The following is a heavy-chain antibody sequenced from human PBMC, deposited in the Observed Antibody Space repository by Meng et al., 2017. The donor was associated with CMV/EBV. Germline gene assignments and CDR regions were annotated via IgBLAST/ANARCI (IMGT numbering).Heavy chain of an antibody. CDR3: ARETGRSYYYGMDV. CDR1: GYTSTGYY. D-gene: IGHD2-15*01. J-gene: IGHJ6*02. CDR2: INPNSGGT. V-gene: IGHV1-2*02. Sequence: ASVKVSCKASGYTSTGYYMHWVRQAPGQGLEWMGWINPNSGGTNYAQKFQGRVTMTRDTSISTAYMELSRLRSDDTAVYYCARETGRSYYYGMDVWGQGTTVTVSS.